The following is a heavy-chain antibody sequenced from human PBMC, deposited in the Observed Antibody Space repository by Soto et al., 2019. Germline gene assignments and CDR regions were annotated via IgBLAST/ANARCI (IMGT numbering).Heavy chain of an antibody. J-gene: IGHJ3*02. CDR1: GFTFCSYA. Sequence: SLRLSCAASGFTFCSYALSWVPPAPGEGVGGVSTIRGSGGSTFYADSGEGPFTISQDNSKNMLYLQINSLRAEDTHGYYCAKEIRYRSTWSGFDIWGQGTMVTVSS. CDR3: AKEIRYRSTWSGFDI. V-gene: IGHV3-23*01. D-gene: IGHD6-13*01. CDR2: IRGSGGST.